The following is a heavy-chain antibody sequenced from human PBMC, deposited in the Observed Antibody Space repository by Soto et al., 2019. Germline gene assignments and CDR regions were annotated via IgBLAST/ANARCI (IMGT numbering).Heavy chain of an antibody. CDR2: IKQDGSEK. CDR1: GFTFSSYW. V-gene: IGHV3-7*04. J-gene: IGHJ6*03. D-gene: IGHD2-2*01. Sequence: VQLVESGGGLVQPGGSLRLSCAASGFTFSSYWMSWVRQAPGKGLEWVANIKQDGSEKYYVDSVKGRFTISRDNAKNSLYLQMNSLRAEDTAVYYCARAGYCSSTSCSYYYYYYMDVWGKGTTVTVSS. CDR3: ARAGYCSSTSCSYYYYYYMDV.